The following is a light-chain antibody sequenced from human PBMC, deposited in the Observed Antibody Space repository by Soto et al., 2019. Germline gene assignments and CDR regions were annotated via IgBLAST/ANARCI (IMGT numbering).Light chain of an antibody. CDR1: SSNIGSNY. V-gene: IGLV1-47*01. CDR2: RND. Sequence: QSVLTQPPSASGTPGQRVTISCSGSSSNIGSNYVYWYQQLPGTTPKLLIYRNDQRPSGVPERLSGSKSYTSASLAISGLRSEDEADYYCAAWDDTLNCPVFGGGTQLTVL. J-gene: IGLJ2*01. CDR3: AAWDDTLNCPV.